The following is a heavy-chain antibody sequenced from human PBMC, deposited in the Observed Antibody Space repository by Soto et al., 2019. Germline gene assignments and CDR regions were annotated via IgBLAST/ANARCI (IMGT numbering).Heavy chain of an antibody. CDR2: IDPSGGST. CDR3: ARDPEDLVLVPAAKCSRWSGGMDC. J-gene: IGHJ6*02. CDR1: GYTFTSYY. D-gene: IGHD2-2*01. Sequence: EASVKVSCKASGYTFTSYYVHWVRQAPGQGLEWMGIIDPSGGSTSYPQKFQGRVTMTRDTSTSTVYMELSSLRSEDTAVYYCARDPEDLVLVPAAKCSRWSGGMDCWGQGTTVPVSS. V-gene: IGHV1-46*01.